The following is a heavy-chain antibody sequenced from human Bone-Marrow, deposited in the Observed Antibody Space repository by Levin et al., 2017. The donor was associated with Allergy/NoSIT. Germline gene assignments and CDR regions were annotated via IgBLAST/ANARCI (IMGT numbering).Heavy chain of an antibody. CDR3: AKGGFLLWFGEERPFY. CDR2: ISYDGSNK. J-gene: IGHJ4*02. V-gene: IGHV3-30*18. D-gene: IGHD3-10*01. CDR1: GFTFSSYG. Sequence: GGSLRLSCAASGFTFSSYGMHWVRQAPGKGLEWVAVISYDGSNKYYADSVKGRFTISRDNSKNTLYLQMNSLRAEDTAVYYCAKGGFLLWFGEERPFYWGQGTLVTVSS.